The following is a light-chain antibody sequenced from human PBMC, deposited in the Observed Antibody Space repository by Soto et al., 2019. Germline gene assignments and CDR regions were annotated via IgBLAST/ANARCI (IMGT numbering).Light chain of an antibody. CDR3: QQLNSYPPV. Sequence: IQLTQSPFSLSASLGDSLTITCRASQGISSYLAWYQQKPGKAPKFLIHAESTLQSGVPSRFSGSGSGTDLTLTISRLQPEDFATYYCQQLNSYPPVXGGGTKVDIK. CDR1: QGISSY. J-gene: IGKJ4*01. V-gene: IGKV1-9*01. CDR2: AES.